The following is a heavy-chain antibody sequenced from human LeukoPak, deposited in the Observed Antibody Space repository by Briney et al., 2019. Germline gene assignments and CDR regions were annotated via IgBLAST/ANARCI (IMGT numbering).Heavy chain of an antibody. V-gene: IGHV4-39*01. CDR3: AVVVTAIDY. CDR1: GGSISSSSYY. D-gene: IGHD2-21*02. CDR2: IYYSGST. Sequence: SETLSLTCTVSGGSISSSSYYWGWIRQPPGKGLEWIGSIYYSGSTHYNPSLKSRVTISVDTSKNQFSLKLSSVTAADTAVYYCAVVVTAIDYWGQGTLVTVSS. J-gene: IGHJ4*02.